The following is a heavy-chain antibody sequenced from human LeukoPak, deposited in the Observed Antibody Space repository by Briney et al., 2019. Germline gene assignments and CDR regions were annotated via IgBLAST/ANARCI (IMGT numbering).Heavy chain of an antibody. CDR1: GGSFSDCY. D-gene: IGHD5-24*01. CDR3: ASVALATTNFDY. V-gene: IGHV4-34*01. J-gene: IGHJ4*02. CDR2: INHSGIT. Sequence: SETLSLTCAVYGGSFSDCYWSWICQPPGKGLEWIGEINHSGITNHDPSLKSRVTISVDTSKNEISLKVSSVSAADTAVYYCASVALATTNFDYWGQGVLVTVSS.